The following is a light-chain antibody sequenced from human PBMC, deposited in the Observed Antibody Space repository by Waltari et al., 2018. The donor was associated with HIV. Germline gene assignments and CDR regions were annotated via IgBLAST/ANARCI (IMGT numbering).Light chain of an antibody. J-gene: IGLJ2*01. CDR2: EDS. V-gene: IGLV3-10*01. Sequence: SYELTPQPSVAVSTGQTARITCTGDALPKKYAAWYQQKSGQAPVLVIYEDSKRPSGFPERFSGSSSGTTATLTISGAQVEDEADYYCYSTDNSGHHRVFGTGTKLTVL. CDR3: YSTDNSGHHRV. CDR1: ALPKKY.